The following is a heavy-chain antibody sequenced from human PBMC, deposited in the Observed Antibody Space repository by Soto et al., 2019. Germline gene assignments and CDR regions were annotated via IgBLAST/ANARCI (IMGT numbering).Heavy chain of an antibody. CDR3: TTGGGTMVRGVIQLSEWIYYFDY. J-gene: IGHJ4*02. V-gene: IGHV3-15*07. CDR1: GFTFSNAW. CDR2: IKSKTDGGTT. D-gene: IGHD3-10*01. Sequence: GGSLRLSCAASGFTFSNAWMNWVRQAPGKGLEWVGRIKSKTDGGTTDYAAPVKGRFTISRDDSKNTLYLQMNSLKTEDTAVYYCTTGGGTMVRGVIQLSEWIYYFDYWGQGTLVTVSS.